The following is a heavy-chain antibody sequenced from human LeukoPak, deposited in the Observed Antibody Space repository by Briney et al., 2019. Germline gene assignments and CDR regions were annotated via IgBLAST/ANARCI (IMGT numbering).Heavy chain of an antibody. J-gene: IGHJ3*02. V-gene: IGHV3-23*01. Sequence: GGPLRLSCAASGFTFSSYAMSWVRQAPGKGLEWVSAISGSGGSTYYADSVKGRFTISRDNSKNTLYLQMNSLRAEDTAVFYCAKPLISGSYYGAFDIWGQGAMVTVSS. D-gene: IGHD1-26*01. CDR1: GFTFSSYA. CDR3: AKPLISGSYYGAFDI. CDR2: ISGSGGST.